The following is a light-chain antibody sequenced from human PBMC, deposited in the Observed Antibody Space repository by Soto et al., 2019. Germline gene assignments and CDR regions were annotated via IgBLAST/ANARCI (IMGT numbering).Light chain of an antibody. CDR2: GNS. V-gene: IGLV1-40*01. CDR1: SSNIGAGYD. CDR3: QSYDSSLSGYYV. Sequence: QSVLTQPPSVSGAPGQRVTISCTGSSSNIGAGYDVHWYQQLPGTAPKLLIYGNSNRPSGVPDRFSGSKSGTSASLAITGLQAEDEADYYCQSYDSSLSGYYVFGTATNLTVL. J-gene: IGLJ1*01.